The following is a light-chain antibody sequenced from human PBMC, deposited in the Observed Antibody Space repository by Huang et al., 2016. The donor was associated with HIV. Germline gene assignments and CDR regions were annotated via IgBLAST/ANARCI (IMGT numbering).Light chain of an antibody. V-gene: IGKV3-20*01. J-gene: IGKJ1*01. CDR3: QQTGRSPWT. CDR2: RAS. CDR1: QSVSRNY. Sequence: IELTQSPGTLSLSPGERATLSCRASQSVSRNYVAWFQQKPGQAPRLLIYRASRRATGIPDEFSGSGSGTDFTLTIDRLEPEDLAFYYCQQTGRSPWTFGQGTKVEI.